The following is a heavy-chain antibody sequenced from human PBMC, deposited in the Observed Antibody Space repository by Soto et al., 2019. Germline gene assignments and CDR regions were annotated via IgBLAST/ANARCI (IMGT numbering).Heavy chain of an antibody. Sequence: GSLRLSCAASGFTFSSPWMHWVRQAPGKGLVWVSRINSDGSATSYADSVKGRFTISRDNAKNTLYLQMNSLRAEDAAVYYCARPQSPAKVSNRFDLWGQGTLVTVSS. CDR1: GFTFSSPW. CDR2: INSDGSAT. CDR3: ARPQSPAKVSNRFDL. D-gene: IGHD2-8*01. J-gene: IGHJ5*02. V-gene: IGHV3-74*01.